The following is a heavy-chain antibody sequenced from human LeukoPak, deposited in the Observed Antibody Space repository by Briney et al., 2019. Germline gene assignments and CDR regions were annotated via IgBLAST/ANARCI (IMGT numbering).Heavy chain of an antibody. V-gene: IGHV1-2*02. Sequence: GASVKVSCKASGYTFTGYYMHWVRQAPGQGLEWMGWINPNSGGTNYAQKFQERVTITRDMSTSTAYMELSSLRSEDTAVYYCAAHYYDIRTAAFDIWGQGTMVTVSS. J-gene: IGHJ3*02. CDR2: INPNSGGT. CDR1: GYTFTGYY. D-gene: IGHD3-22*01. CDR3: AAHYYDIRTAAFDI.